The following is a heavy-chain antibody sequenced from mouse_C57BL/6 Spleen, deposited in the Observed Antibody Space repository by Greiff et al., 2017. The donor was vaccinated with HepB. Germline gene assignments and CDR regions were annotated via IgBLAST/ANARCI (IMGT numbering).Heavy chain of an antibody. V-gene: IGHV1-72*01. CDR2: IDPNSGGT. D-gene: IGHD1-1*01. CDR1: GYTFTSYW. J-gene: IGHJ3*01. Sequence: VQLQQPGAELVKPGASVKLSCKASGYTFTSYWMHWVKQRPGRGLEWLGRIDPNSGGTKYNEKFKSKATLTVDKPSSTAYMQLSSLTSEDSAVYYCASDYYGSSLFAYWGQGTLVTVSA. CDR3: ASDYYGSSLFAY.